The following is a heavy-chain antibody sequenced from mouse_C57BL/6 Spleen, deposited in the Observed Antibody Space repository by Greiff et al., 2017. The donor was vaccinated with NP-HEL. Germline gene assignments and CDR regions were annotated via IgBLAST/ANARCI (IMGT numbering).Heavy chain of an antibody. CDR3: ARRRSWDVNWYFDV. CDR1: GYAFTNYL. CDR2: INPGSGGT. J-gene: IGHJ1*03. Sequence: QVQLKESGAELVRPGTSVKVSCKASGYAFTNYLIEWVKQRPGQGLEWIGVINPGSGGTNYNEKFKGKATLTADKSSSTAYMQLSSLTSEDSAVDFCARRRSWDVNWYFDVWGTGTTVTVSS. D-gene: IGHD4-1*01. V-gene: IGHV1-54*01.